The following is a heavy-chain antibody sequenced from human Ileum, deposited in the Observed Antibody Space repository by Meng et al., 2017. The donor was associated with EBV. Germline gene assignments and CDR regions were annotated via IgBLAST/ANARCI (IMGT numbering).Heavy chain of an antibody. CDR3: AYYTAGRGGVGS. Sequence: QGALQGSGPGLVKPSETSSLSCSVSGASVSSGGYHWSWIRQPPGKGLEWIGCMYDSDSGKAKYNPSLNSRVIISLDTSKNHFVLKLTSVTAADTAVYYCAYYTAGRGGVGSWGQGTLVTVSS. CDR1: GASVSSGGYH. D-gene: IGHD2-8*02. V-gene: IGHV4-61*03. CDR2: MYDSDSGKA. J-gene: IGHJ4*02.